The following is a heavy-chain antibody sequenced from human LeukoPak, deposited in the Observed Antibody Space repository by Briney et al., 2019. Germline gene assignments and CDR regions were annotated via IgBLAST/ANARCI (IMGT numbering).Heavy chain of an antibody. CDR2: IYHTGST. D-gene: IGHD3-10*01. Sequence: PSETLSLTCGVSGYSISRGYYWAWIRQPPGKSLEWIGTIYHTGSTYYTPSLGSRVTISVDTSKNEFSLNLNSVTAADTAVYYCARAGWIITSGIDYWGQGALVTVSS. CDR1: GYSISRGYY. V-gene: IGHV4-38-2*01. CDR3: ARAGWIITSGIDY. J-gene: IGHJ4*02.